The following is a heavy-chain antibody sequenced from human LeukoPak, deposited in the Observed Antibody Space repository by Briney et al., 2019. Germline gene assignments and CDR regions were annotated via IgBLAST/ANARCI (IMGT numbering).Heavy chain of an antibody. V-gene: IGHV4-59*01. D-gene: IGHD3-10*01. CDR2: IYSSGST. CDR1: VGSISGNY. J-gene: IGHJ4*02. Sequence: SETLSLTCTVSVGSISGNYWSWIRQPPGKGLEWIGYIYSSGSTNYNPSLKSRLTISLDTSKNQFSLNLNSITAADTAVYYCARTRHSGSLAFWGQGTLVTVSS. CDR3: ARTRHSGSLAF.